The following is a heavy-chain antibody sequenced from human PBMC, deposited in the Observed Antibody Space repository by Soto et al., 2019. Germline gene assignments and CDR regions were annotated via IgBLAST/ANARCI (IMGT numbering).Heavy chain of an antibody. J-gene: IGHJ4*02. CDR1: GGTFSSYA. V-gene: IGHV1-69*01. CDR3: AIYPTQQLDSYCFDY. D-gene: IGHD6-13*01. Sequence: QVQLVQSGAEVKKPGSSVKVSCKASGGTFSSYAISWVRQAPGQGLEWMGGIIPIFGTANSAQKFQGRVTSTADESTSTAYMELSSLRSEDTAVYYCAIYPTQQLDSYCFDYWGQGTVVTVSS. CDR2: IIPIFGTA.